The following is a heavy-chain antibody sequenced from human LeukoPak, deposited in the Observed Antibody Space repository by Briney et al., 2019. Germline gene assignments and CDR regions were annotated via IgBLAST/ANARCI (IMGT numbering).Heavy chain of an antibody. D-gene: IGHD3-3*01. CDR2: IYSGGST. V-gene: IGHV3-53*01. CDR3: ARSPPEGLLPLDY. J-gene: IGHJ4*02. CDR1: GFTVSSNY. Sequence: PGGSLRLSCAASGFTVSSNYMSWVRQAPGKGLEWVSVIYSGGSTYYADSVRGRFTISRDNSKNTLYLQMNSLRAEDTAVYYCARSPPEGLLPLDYWGQGTLVTVSS.